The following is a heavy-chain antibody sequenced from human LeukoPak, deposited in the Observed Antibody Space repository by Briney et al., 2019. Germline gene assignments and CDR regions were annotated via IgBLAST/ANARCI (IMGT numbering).Heavy chain of an antibody. CDR2: MNPNSGNT. J-gene: IGHJ6*03. D-gene: IGHD5-18*01. Sequence: EASVKVSCKASGYTFTSYDINWVRQATGQGLEWMGWMNPNSGNTGYAQKFQGRVTMTRNTSISTAYMELSSLRSEDTAVYYCALRGYSYGSPYYYYYYMDVWGKGTTVTVSS. V-gene: IGHV1-8*01. CDR1: GYTFTSYD. CDR3: ALRGYSYGSPYYYYYYMDV.